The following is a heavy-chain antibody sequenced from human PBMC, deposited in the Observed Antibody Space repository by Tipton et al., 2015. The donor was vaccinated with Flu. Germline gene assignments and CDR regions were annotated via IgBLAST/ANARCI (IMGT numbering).Heavy chain of an antibody. V-gene: IGHV4-39*01. J-gene: IGHJ4*02. CDR2: IYYSGST. CDR1: GGSISSYY. CDR3: ARGPGAGTFDY. Sequence: TLSLTCTVSGGSISSYYWSWIRQPPGKGLEWIGSIYYSGSTYYNPSLKSRVTISVDTSKNQFSLKLSSVTAADTAVYYCARGPGAGTFDYWGQGTLVTVSS. D-gene: IGHD6-19*01.